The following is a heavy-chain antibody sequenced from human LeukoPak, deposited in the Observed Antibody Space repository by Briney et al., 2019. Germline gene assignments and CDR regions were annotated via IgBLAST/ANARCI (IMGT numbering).Heavy chain of an antibody. J-gene: IGHJ6*02. Sequence: GRSLRLSCAASGFTFTTYTMNWVRQAPGRGLEWVSFIGTDIHYIYYADSVKGRFTISRDNAKNSLYLQMNGLGAEDTAVYYCARGTVTTYGMDVWGQGTTVTVSS. CDR1: GFTFTTYT. D-gene: IGHD4-17*01. CDR2: IGTDIHYI. V-gene: IGHV3-21*06. CDR3: ARGTVTTYGMDV.